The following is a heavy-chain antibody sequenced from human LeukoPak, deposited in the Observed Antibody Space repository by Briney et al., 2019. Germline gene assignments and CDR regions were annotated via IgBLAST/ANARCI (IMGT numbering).Heavy chain of an antibody. CDR3: ASTPYYYGSGSYYHQGYYFDY. Sequence: GSSVKVSCKASGGTFSSYAISWVRQAPGQGLEWMGGIIPIFGTANYAQKFQGRVTITADESTSTAYMELSSLRSEDTAVYYCASTPYYYGSGSYYHQGYYFDYWGQGILVTVSS. CDR2: IIPIFGTA. D-gene: IGHD3-10*01. V-gene: IGHV1-69*01. J-gene: IGHJ4*02. CDR1: GGTFSSYA.